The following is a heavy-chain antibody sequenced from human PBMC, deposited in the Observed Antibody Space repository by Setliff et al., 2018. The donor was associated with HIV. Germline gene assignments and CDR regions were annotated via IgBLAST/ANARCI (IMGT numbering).Heavy chain of an antibody. CDR3: ARDWAEDYYGSGSFQY. J-gene: IGHJ1*01. CDR2: INCKSGDT. Sequence: ASVKVSCKTSGYTFTDHYIHWVRQAPGQGLEWMGWINCKSGDTKYAQKFQGRVTMARDTSINTIYMELSTLRSDDTAVYYCARDWAEDYYGSGSFQYWGQGTLVTVSS. D-gene: IGHD3-10*01. CDR1: GYTFTDHY. V-gene: IGHV1-2*02.